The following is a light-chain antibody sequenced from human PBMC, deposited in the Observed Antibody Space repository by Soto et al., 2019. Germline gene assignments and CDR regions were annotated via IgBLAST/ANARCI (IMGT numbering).Light chain of an antibody. V-gene: IGKV3-20*01. J-gene: IGKJ2*01. CDR2: GAS. CDR1: RSVSSSY. Sequence: EIVLTQSPGTLSLSPGERGTLSCRASRSVSSSYLAWYQQKPGQAPRLLIYGASSRATGIPDRFSGSGSGTDFTLTISRLEPEDFAVHYCQQYGSSPRVYTFGQGTKLEIK. CDR3: QQYGSSPRVYT.